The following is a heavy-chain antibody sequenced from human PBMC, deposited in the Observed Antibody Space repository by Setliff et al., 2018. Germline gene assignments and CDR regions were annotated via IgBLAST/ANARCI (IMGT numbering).Heavy chain of an antibody. V-gene: IGHV5-51*01. CDR3: VRPQVVTAHYWYFDL. D-gene: IGHD2-21*02. CDR2: IYLGDSDT. CDR1: GYTFTNYW. Sequence: GESLKISCKGSGYTFTNYWIAWVRQMPGKGLECMGIIYLGDSDTRYSPSFQGQVTISADKSISTAYLQWSSLKASDTAMYYCVRPQVVTAHYWYFDLWGRGTLVTVSS. J-gene: IGHJ2*01.